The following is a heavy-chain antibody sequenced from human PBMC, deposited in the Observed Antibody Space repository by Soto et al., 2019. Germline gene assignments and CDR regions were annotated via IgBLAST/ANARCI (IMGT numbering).Heavy chain of an antibody. D-gene: IGHD2-15*01. CDR1: GFTFSSYA. J-gene: IGHJ3*02. Sequence: GGSLRLSCAASGFTFSSYAMSWVRQAPGKGLEWVSAISGSGGSTYYADSVKGRFTISRDNSKNTLYLQMNSLRAEDTAVYYCAKNLDIVVVVAAPADDAFDIWGQGTMVTVSS. CDR2: ISGSGGST. CDR3: AKNLDIVVVVAAPADDAFDI. V-gene: IGHV3-23*01.